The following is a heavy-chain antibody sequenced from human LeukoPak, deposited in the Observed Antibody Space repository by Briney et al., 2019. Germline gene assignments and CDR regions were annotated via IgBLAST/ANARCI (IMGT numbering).Heavy chain of an antibody. Sequence: SQTLSPTCAISGDTVSSNRAAWNWIRQSPSRGLEWLGSTYYRSKWSNDYALSVKSRITINPDTSKNQFSLQLKFVTPEDTAVYYCARLVGDQVVYWGQGTLVTVSS. CDR2: TYYRSKWSN. V-gene: IGHV6-1*01. J-gene: IGHJ4*02. CDR1: GDTVSSNRAA. CDR3: ARLVGDQVVY. D-gene: IGHD2-2*01.